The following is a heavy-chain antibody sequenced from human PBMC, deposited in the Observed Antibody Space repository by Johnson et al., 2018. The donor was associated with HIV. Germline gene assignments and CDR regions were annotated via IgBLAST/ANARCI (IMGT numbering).Heavy chain of an antibody. J-gene: IGHJ3*02. CDR3: ARSMYWTDALDI. V-gene: IGHV3-66*02. CDR1: GFTVSNNY. D-gene: IGHD2-8*02. CDR2: IYSGGTT. Sequence: VQLVESGGGLVQPGGSLRLSCAASGFTVSNNYMNWVRQAPGKGLEWVSVIYSGGTTYYADSVKGRFTISRDNSKNTLYLQMNSLRGEDTAVYHCARSMYWTDALDIWGQGTMVTVSS.